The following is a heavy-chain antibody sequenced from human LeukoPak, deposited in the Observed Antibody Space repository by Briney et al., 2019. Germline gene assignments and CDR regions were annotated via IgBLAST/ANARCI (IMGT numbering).Heavy chain of an antibody. D-gene: IGHD6-13*01. V-gene: IGHV1-46*01. CDR2: INPSGCST. CDR3: ARNRIAATHNWFDP. J-gene: IGHJ5*02. CDR1: GYTFTNYY. Sequence: SVKVSFKASGYTFTNYYMHWVRQAPGQRLDWMGIINPSGCSTSYAQKFQGRVTMTRDTSTSTVYMELSSLRSEDTAVYYCARNRIAATHNWFDPWGQGTLVTVSS.